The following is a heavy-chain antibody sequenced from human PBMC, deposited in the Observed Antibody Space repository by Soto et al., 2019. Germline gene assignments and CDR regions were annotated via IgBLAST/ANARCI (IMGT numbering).Heavy chain of an antibody. D-gene: IGHD6-19*01. CDR1: NGSSSDYF. Sequence: PSETLSLTCGVYNGSSSDYFWNWIRQPPGKGLEWIGEIKESGFATYNPSLKRRVTMSVDTANNQFSLKVTPVTAADTAVYYCARGKSSGPLYYFDTWGQGTLVTVSS. J-gene: IGHJ4*02. CDR3: ARGKSSGPLYYFDT. CDR2: IKESGFA. V-gene: IGHV4-34*01.